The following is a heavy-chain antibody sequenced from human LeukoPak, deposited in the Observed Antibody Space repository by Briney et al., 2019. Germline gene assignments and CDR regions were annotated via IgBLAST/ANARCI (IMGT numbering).Heavy chain of an antibody. V-gene: IGHV1-8*01. CDR2: MNPHSGNT. Sequence: ASVTVSCKASGYTFTSYDFNWVRQATGQGLEWMGWMNPHSGNTGYAQKFQGRVTITKNTSITTAYMELSSLRSDDTAVYYCARALSWTTESDCYMDVWGKGTTDTVSS. CDR1: GYTFTSYD. J-gene: IGHJ6*03. CDR3: ARALSWTTESDCYMDV. D-gene: IGHD3/OR15-3a*01.